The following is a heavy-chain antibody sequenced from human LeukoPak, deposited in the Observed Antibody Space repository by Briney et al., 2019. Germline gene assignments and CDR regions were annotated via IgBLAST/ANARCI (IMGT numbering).Heavy chain of an antibody. CDR3: ARIVSSSHDC. CDR1: GYSISSGYY. D-gene: IGHD2-2*01. CDR2: IEHSGST. J-gene: IGHJ4*02. Sequence: SETLSLTCTVSGYSISSGYYWGWIRQPPGKGLEWIGSIEHSGSTFFSPSLKSRVTISVDTSKNQFSLKLSSVTAADSAVYYCARIVSSSHDCWGQGTLVTVSS. V-gene: IGHV4-38-2*02.